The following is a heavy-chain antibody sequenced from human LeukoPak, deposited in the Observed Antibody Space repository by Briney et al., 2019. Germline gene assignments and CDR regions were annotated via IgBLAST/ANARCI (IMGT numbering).Heavy chain of an antibody. CDR3: ARLRQDSGYPYYFDY. D-gene: IGHD5-12*01. CDR1: GGSISSYY. J-gene: IGHJ4*02. CDR2: IYYSGST. Sequence: PSETLSLTCTVSGGSISSYYWGWIRQPPGKGLEWIGNIYYSGSTYYNPSLKSRVTISVDTSKNQFSLKLSSVTAADTAVYYCARLRQDSGYPYYFDYWGQGTRVTVSS. V-gene: IGHV4-39*01.